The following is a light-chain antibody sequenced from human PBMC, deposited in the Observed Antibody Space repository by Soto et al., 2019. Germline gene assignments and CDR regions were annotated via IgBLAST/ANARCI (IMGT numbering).Light chain of an antibody. CDR3: QHLNDYPVT. V-gene: IGKV1-9*01. CDR2: AAS. CDR1: QGINSF. J-gene: IGKJ5*01. Sequence: IPLTQSPSSLSASVGDSVTITCRASQGINSFLAWYQQRPGKAPKLLIYAASTLQSGVPSRFSGSGSGTDFTLTISSLQPEDFANDYCQHLNDYPVTFGQGTRLEI.